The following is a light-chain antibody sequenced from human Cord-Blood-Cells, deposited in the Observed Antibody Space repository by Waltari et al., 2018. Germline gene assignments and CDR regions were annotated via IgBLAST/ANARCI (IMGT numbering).Light chain of an antibody. CDR2: DVS. J-gene: IGLJ2*01. Sequence: QSALTQPPSVSGSPGQSLTISCTGTSSDVGGYNYVSWYQQHPGKAPKLMIYDVSKRPSGVPNRFSGSKSGNTASLTISGLQAEDEADYYCSSYAGSYTLVFGGGTKLTVL. V-gene: IGLV2-11*01. CDR3: SSYAGSYTLV. CDR1: SSDVGGYNY.